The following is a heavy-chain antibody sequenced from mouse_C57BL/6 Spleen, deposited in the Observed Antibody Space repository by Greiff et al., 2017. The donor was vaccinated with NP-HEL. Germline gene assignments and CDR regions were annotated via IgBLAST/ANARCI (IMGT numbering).Heavy chain of an antibody. Sequence: DVQLQESGPGLVKPSQSLSLTCSVTGYSITSGYYWNWIRQFPGNKLEWMGYISYDGSNNYNPSLKNRISITRDTSKNQFFLKLNSVTTEDTATYYCARDITTVVALDYAMDYWGQGTSVTVSS. J-gene: IGHJ4*01. CDR3: ARDITTVVALDYAMDY. D-gene: IGHD1-1*01. CDR2: ISYDGSN. V-gene: IGHV3-6*01. CDR1: GYSITSGYY.